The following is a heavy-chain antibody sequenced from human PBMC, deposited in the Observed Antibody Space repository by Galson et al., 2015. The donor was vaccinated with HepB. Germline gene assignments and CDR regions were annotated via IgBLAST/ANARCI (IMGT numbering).Heavy chain of an antibody. CDR1: GYTFTSYG. CDR3: ARVGWLQPLSDY. Sequence: SVKVSCKASGYTFTSYGISWVRQAPGQGLGWMGWINPYNGNTNYAQKLQGRVTMTTDTSTSTVYMELRSLRSDDTAVYYCARVGWLQPLSDYWGQGTLVTVSS. V-gene: IGHV1-18*01. CDR2: INPYNGNT. D-gene: IGHD5-24*01. J-gene: IGHJ4*02.